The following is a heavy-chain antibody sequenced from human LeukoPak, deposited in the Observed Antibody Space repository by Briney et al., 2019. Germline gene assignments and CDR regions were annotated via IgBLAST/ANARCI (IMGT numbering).Heavy chain of an antibody. CDR2: INTNTGDP. CDR1: GYTFTTYT. Sequence: ASVKVSCKASGYTFTTYTMNWARQAPGQGLEWMGWINTNTGDPTYAQGFTGRFVFSSDSSVSTAYLQISSLKAEDTAMYYCARALMRLGELSLPSYWGQGTLATVSS. J-gene: IGHJ4*02. CDR3: ARALMRLGELSLPSY. V-gene: IGHV7-4-1*02. D-gene: IGHD3-16*02.